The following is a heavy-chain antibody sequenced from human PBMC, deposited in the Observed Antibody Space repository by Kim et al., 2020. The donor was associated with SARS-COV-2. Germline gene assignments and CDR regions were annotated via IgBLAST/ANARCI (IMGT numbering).Heavy chain of an antibody. Sequence: ASVKVSCKASGYTFTSYGISWVRQAPGQGLEWMGWISAYNGNTNYAQKLQGRVTMTTDTSTSTAYMELRSLRSDDTAVYYCARVELGSSLYYYYGMDVWGQGTTVTVSS. CDR3: ARVELGSSLYYYYGMDV. J-gene: IGHJ6*02. D-gene: IGHD6-6*01. V-gene: IGHV1-18*01. CDR2: ISAYNGNT. CDR1: GYTFTSYG.